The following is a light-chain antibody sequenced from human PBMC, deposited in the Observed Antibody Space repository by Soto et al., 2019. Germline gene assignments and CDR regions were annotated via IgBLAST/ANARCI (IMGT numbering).Light chain of an antibody. J-gene: IGKJ1*01. CDR1: QSVLYSSNNKNS. CDR3: QHYYSIPWT. V-gene: IGKV4-1*01. CDR2: SAS. Sequence: DIVMTQSPESLAVSLGERATINCKSSQSVLYSSNNKNSLVWYQQKPGQPPKPLIYSASIRGSGVPDRFTASGSGTDFTLTISSLQAEDVATYYCQHYYSIPWTFGQGTRVEIK.